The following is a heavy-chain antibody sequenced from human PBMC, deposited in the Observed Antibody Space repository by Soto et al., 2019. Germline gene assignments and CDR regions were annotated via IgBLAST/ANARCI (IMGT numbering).Heavy chain of an antibody. CDR3: ARGLRYFDWLLDY. V-gene: IGHV3-21*01. CDR1: GVTFSSYS. D-gene: IGHD3-9*01. Sequence: GGTLRLSCAASGVTFSSYSMNWVRQAPGKGLEWVSSISSSSSYIYYADSVKGRFTISRDNAKNSLYLQMNSLRAEDTAVYYCARGLRYFDWLLDYWGQGTLVTVSS. J-gene: IGHJ4*02. CDR2: ISSSSSYI.